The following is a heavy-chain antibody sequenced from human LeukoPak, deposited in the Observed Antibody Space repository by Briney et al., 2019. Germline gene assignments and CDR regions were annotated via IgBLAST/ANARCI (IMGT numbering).Heavy chain of an antibody. CDR2: IYYSGNT. CDR3: SRCGRVVVPAAIQGFDP. Sequence: SETLSLTSTVSGGSISGSSYYWGWIRQPPGKGLEWIGSIYYSGNTYYNPSLKSRVSISVDTSKNQFSLRLSSVTAADTAVYYCSRCGRVVVPAAIQGFDPWGQGTLVTVSS. D-gene: IGHD2-2*02. CDR1: GGSISGSSYY. J-gene: IGHJ5*02. V-gene: IGHV4-39*01.